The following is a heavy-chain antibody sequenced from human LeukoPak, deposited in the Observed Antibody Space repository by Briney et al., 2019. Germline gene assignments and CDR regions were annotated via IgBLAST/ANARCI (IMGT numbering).Heavy chain of an antibody. Sequence: GGSLRLSCAASGFTVNSNFMSWVRQVPGKGLEWVSVPYTGGTTFYADSVRGRFTISRDDSKNTLYLQMNSLRADDTAMYYCVRSSAPVAGIFDSWGQGTLVTVSS. V-gene: IGHV3-53*01. CDR3: VRSSAPVAGIFDS. CDR2: PYTGGTT. CDR1: GFTVNSNF. D-gene: IGHD6-19*01. J-gene: IGHJ4*02.